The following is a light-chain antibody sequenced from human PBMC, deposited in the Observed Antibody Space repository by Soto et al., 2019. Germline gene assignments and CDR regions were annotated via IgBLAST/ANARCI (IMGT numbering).Light chain of an antibody. CDR3: STWDYSLTLYV. J-gene: IGLJ1*01. V-gene: IGLV1-36*01. Sequence: QPALTQEASVSGTVGQKVTLSYSGSTNYVGNYAVGWYRQISHGAPKTGIFGNSLPSGIPDRFSDSKSGTTASLTISGLLPEEETDYSCSTWDYSLTLYVFATGTKSPS. CDR1: TNYVGNYA. CDR2: GN.